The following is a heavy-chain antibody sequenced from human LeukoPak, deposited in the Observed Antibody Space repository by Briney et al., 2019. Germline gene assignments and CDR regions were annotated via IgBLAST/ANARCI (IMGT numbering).Heavy chain of an antibody. CDR1: GFTFSSYA. V-gene: IGHV3-23*01. D-gene: IGHD3-10*01. Sequence: PGGSLRLSCAASGFTFSSYAMSWVRQAPGKGLEWVSAISGSGGSTYYADSVKGRFTISRDNSKNTLYLQMNSLRAEDTAVYYCASGELYYYYYYGMDVWGQGTTVTVSS. J-gene: IGHJ6*02. CDR3: ASGELYYYYYYGMDV. CDR2: ISGSGGST.